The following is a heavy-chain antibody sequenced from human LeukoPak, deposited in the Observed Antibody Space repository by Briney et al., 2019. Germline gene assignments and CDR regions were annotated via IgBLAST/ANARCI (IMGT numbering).Heavy chain of an antibody. CDR2: IKEDGSER. V-gene: IGHV3-7*03. CDR1: AFIFSGHW. Sequence: GSLRLSCEGSAFIFSGHWMNWVRQTPGKGLEWVASIKEDGSERQYVDSVKGRFSISRDNTKGSLFLQLNSLRAEDTAVYYCASSGSYRFDYWGQGTLVTVSS. J-gene: IGHJ4*02. CDR3: ASSGSYRFDY. D-gene: IGHD1-26*01.